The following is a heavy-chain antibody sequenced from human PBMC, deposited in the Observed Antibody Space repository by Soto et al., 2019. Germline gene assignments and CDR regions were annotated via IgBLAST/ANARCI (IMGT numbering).Heavy chain of an antibody. V-gene: IGHV4-39*01. Sequence: SDTLSLPCTVSRGSISSSSYYWGWIRQPPGKGLEWIGSIYYSGSTYYNPSLKSRVTISVDTSKNQFSLKLSSVTAADTAVYYCARRLYYDSSGFEGGGMDVWGQGTTVS. CDR1: RGSISSSSYY. CDR3: ARRLYYDSSGFEGGGMDV. CDR2: IYYSGST. J-gene: IGHJ6*02. D-gene: IGHD3-22*01.